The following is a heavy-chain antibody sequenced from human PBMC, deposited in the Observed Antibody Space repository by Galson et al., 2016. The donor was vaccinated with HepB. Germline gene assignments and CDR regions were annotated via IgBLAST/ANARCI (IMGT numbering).Heavy chain of an antibody. CDR2: ISYDATNT. Sequence: SLRLSCAASGFTFSIYAMHWVRQAPGKGLEWVAVISYDATNTYYADSVKGRFSISRDNTKDTLYLQINSMRAEDTAVYYCARGPRAITVAATGANPDNWGRGTLVTVSS. J-gene: IGHJ4*02. D-gene: IGHD6-19*01. V-gene: IGHV3-30*04. CDR1: GFTFSIYA. CDR3: ARGPRAITVAATGANPDN.